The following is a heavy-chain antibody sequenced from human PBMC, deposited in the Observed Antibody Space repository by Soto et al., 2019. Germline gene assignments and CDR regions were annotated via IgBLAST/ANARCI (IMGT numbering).Heavy chain of an antibody. V-gene: IGHV3-11*01. CDR2: ISSSGSTI. Sequence: PGGSLRLSCGASGFTFSDYYLSWIRQAPGKGLEWVSYISSSGSTIYYADSVKGRFTISRDNAKNSLYLQMNSLRAEDTAVYYCARDRRYYYGSGSYHDSWGPGIVVTFSS. CDR3: ARDRRYYYGSGSYHDS. CDR1: GFTFSDYY. J-gene: IGHJ4*02. D-gene: IGHD3-10*01.